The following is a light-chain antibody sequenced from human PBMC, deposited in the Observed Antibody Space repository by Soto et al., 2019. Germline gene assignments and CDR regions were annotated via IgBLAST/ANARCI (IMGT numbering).Light chain of an antibody. V-gene: IGKV3-15*01. Sequence: EIVMTQSPATLSVYPGERATLSCRASQSVSNNLAWYQKKPGQAPRLLIYGASTRATGIPARFSGSGSGTEFTLSISSLQAEDFAFYYCHKYNNWWTFGQGTRVDIK. CDR1: QSVSNN. CDR3: HKYNNWWT. CDR2: GAS. J-gene: IGKJ1*01.